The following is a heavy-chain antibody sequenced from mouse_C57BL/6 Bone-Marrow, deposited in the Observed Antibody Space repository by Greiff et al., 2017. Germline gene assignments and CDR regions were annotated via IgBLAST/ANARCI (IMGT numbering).Heavy chain of an antibody. CDR1: GFTFSSYA. J-gene: IGHJ2*01. D-gene: IGHD1-1*01. CDR3: TRDRYGSSYFDY. CDR2: ISSGGDYI. V-gene: IGHV5-9-1*02. Sequence: EVKLVESGEGLVKPGGSLKLSCAASGFTFSSYAMSWVRQTPEKRLEWVAYISSGGDYIYYADTVKGRFTISRDNARNTLYLRMSSLKSEDTAMYYCTRDRYGSSYFDYWGRGTTLTVSS.